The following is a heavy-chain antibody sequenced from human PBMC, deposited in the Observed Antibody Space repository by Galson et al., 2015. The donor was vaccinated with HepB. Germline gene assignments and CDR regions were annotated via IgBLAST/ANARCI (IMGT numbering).Heavy chain of an antibody. Sequence: SLRLSCAAFGFTFSSYSMNWVRQAPGKGLEWVSYISSSSSTIYYADSVKGRFTISRDNAKNSLYLQMNSLRAEDTAVYYCARGLTAAGTYGSEVYWGQGTLVTVSS. V-gene: IGHV3-48*01. CDR2: ISSSSSTI. D-gene: IGHD6-13*01. CDR3: ARGLTAAGTYGSEVY. CDR1: GFTFSSYS. J-gene: IGHJ4*02.